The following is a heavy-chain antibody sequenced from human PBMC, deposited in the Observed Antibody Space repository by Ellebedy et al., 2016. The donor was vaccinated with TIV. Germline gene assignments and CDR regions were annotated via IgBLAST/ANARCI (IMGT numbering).Heavy chain of an antibody. V-gene: IGHV1-46*01. CDR2: INPSGGRT. Sequence: ASVKVSCXASGYTFTSYDINWVRQGTGQGLEWMGIINPSGGRTSYAQKFQGRVTMTRDTSTSTVYMELSSLRSEDTAVYYCARDLFGGVTADYWGQGTLVTVSS. CDR3: ARDLFGGVTADY. J-gene: IGHJ4*02. D-gene: IGHD3-16*01. CDR1: GYTFTSYD.